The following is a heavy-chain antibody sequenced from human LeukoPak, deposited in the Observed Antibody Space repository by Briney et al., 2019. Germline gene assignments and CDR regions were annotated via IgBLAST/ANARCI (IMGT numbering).Heavy chain of an antibody. J-gene: IGHJ5*02. CDR1: GYTFTGYY. Sequence: ASAKVSCKASGYTFTGYYMHWVRQAPGQGLEWMGWINPNSGGTTYAQKFQGRVTMTRDTSISTAYMELSRLRSDDTAVYYCARATQYCSSTSCYTPAGQNTFDPWGQGTLVTVSS. CDR3: ARATQYCSSTSCYTPAGQNTFDP. CDR2: INPNSGGT. V-gene: IGHV1-2*02. D-gene: IGHD2-2*02.